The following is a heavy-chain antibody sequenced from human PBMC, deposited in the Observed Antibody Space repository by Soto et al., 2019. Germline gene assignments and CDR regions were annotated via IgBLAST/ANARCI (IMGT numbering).Heavy chain of an antibody. J-gene: IGHJ6*02. V-gene: IGHV1-24*01. CDR2: FDPEDGET. Sequence: ASVKVSCKVSGYTLTELSMHWVRQAPGKGLEWMGGFDPEDGETIYAQKFQARVTMTEDTSTDTAYMELSSLRSEETAVYYCAPESDWNYGGGVDYYSGTEVWCQGTTVTVSS. CDR1: GYTLTELS. CDR3: APESDWNYGGGVDYYSGTEV. D-gene: IGHD1-7*01.